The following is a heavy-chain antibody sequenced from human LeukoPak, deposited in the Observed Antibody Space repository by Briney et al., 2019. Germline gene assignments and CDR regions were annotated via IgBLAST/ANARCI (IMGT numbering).Heavy chain of an antibody. CDR3: ARDPDYYGSGSYYRGIDY. J-gene: IGHJ4*02. V-gene: IGHV3-21*01. CDR1: GFTFSSYS. D-gene: IGHD3-10*01. CDR2: ISSSSSYI. Sequence: GGSPRLSCAASGFTFSSYSMNWVRQAPGKGLEWVSSISSSSSYIYYADSVKGRFTISRDNAKNSLYLQMNSLRAEDTAVYYCARDPDYYGSGSYYRGIDYWGQGTLVTVSS.